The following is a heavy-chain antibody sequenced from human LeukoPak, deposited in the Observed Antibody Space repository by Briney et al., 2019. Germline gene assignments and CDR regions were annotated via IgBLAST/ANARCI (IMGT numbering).Heavy chain of an antibody. CDR3: AKDREYSYVYDAFDI. Sequence: GGSLRLSFAASGXTFSIYAMSWVRQAPGKGLEWVSGMSGSGGSTYYADSVKGRFTISRDNSKNTLYLQMNTLRAEDTAVYYCAKDREYSYVYDAFDIWGQGTLVTVSS. CDR2: MSGSGGST. CDR1: GXTFSIYA. J-gene: IGHJ3*02. D-gene: IGHD3-16*01. V-gene: IGHV3-23*01.